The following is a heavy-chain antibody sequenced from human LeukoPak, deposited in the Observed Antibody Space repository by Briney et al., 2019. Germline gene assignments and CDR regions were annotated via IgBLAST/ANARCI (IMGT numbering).Heavy chain of an antibody. Sequence: SETLSLTCTVSGDSITNYYWIWIRQPTGKGLEWIGYIHYSGSTNYNPPLKSRVNISVDTSKNPFSLKLSSVTAADTAVYYCARGRNYYYSMDVWGKGTTVTVSS. CDR1: GDSITNYY. J-gene: IGHJ6*03. CDR3: ARGRNYYYSMDV. CDR2: IHYSGST. V-gene: IGHV4-59*01.